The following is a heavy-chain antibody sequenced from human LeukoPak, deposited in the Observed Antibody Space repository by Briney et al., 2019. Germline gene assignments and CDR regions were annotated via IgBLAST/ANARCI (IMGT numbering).Heavy chain of an antibody. V-gene: IGHV3-21*01. J-gene: IGHJ4*02. CDR1: GFTFSSYA. CDR2: ISGSGSHI. D-gene: IGHD4-17*01. Sequence: PGGSLRLSCAASGFTFSSYAMSWVRQAPGKGLEWVSSISGSGSHIYYVDSVKGRFTISRDNTKNSLYLQMSSLRVEDTAVYYCASGDYFGLLGWGQGTLVTVSS. CDR3: ASGDYFGLLG.